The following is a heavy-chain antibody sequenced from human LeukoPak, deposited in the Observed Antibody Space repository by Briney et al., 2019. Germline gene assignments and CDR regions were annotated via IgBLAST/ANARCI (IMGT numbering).Heavy chain of an antibody. D-gene: IGHD4/OR15-4a*01. J-gene: IGHJ4*02. CDR1: GGSISSNY. CDR2: IYNSGST. CDR3: AGASRVRLDY. V-gene: IGHV4-59*01. Sequence: PSETLSLTCTVSGGSISSNYWSWIRQPPGKGLEWIGYIYNSGSTIYNPSLKSRVTISVDTSKNQFSLKLSSVTAADTAVYYCAGASRVRLDYSGQGTLVTVSS.